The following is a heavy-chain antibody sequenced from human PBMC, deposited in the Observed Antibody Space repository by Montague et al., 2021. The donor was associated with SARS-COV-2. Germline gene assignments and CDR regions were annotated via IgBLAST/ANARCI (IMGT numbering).Heavy chain of an antibody. CDR1: GGSISSTSHY. J-gene: IGHJ4*02. Sequence: SETLSLTCTVSGGSISSTSHYWGWVRQPPGKGLEWIGSIYHSGSAYFNPSLKSRVTISIDTSKNQFSLKVNSVTAADTAVYYCARVPDSGTYWSCDYWGQGTLVTVSS. CDR3: ARVPDSGTYWSCDY. V-gene: IGHV4-39*07. CDR2: IYHSGSA. D-gene: IGHD1-26*01.